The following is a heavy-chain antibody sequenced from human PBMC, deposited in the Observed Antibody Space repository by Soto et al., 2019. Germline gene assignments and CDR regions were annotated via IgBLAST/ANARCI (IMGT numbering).Heavy chain of an antibody. CDR1: GGSISSINW. V-gene: IGHV4-4*02. Sequence: SETLSLTCDVSGGSISSINWWSFFRQPPGKGLKWIGEIYHSGSTTYNPSLKSRVTISVDKSKNQFSLKLKSVTAADTAIYYCARGGGPDIAYGMDVWGQGTTVTVSS. CDR2: IYHSGST. CDR3: ARGGGPDIAYGMDV. D-gene: IGHD5-12*01. J-gene: IGHJ6*02.